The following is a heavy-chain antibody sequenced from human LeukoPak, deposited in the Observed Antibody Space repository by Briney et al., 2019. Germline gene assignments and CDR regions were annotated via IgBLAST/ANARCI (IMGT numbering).Heavy chain of an antibody. CDR1: GINFRIYE. J-gene: IGHJ4*02. D-gene: IGHD3/OR15-3a*01. CDR3: NAGLEY. Sequence: PGGSLRLSCVASGINFRIYEMNWVRQAPGKGLEWVSHIGRGSSPIYYTDSVQGRFTISRDNAKQSLDLQMNNLRAEDTGLYHCNAGLEYWGQGTLVTVSS. V-gene: IGHV3-48*03. CDR2: IGRGSSPI.